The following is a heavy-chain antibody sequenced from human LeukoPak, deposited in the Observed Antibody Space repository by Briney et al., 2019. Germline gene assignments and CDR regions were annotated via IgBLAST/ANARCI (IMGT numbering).Heavy chain of an antibody. CDR3: ARDLHYAFDI. V-gene: IGHV3-48*01. J-gene: IGHJ3*02. CDR1: GFTFSSYS. Sequence: PGGSLRLSCPGSGFTFSSYSMNWVRQAPGKGLEWISYITSSSANTFYADSVKGRFTISRDNVQNSLFLQMNSLRVEDTAVYYCARDLHYAFDIWGQGTMVTVSS. CDR2: ITSSSANT.